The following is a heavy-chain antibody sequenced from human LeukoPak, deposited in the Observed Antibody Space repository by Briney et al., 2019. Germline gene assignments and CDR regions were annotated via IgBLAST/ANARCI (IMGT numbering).Heavy chain of an antibody. V-gene: IGHV4-34*01. CDR2: INHSGST. CDR3: ATVTTQKRYYYYYYYMDV. D-gene: IGHD4-17*01. J-gene: IGHJ6*03. CDR1: GGSFSGYY. Sequence: SETLSLTCAVYGGSFSGYYWSWIRQPPGKGLEWIGEINHSGSTNYNPSLKSRVTISVDTSKNQFSLKLSSVTAADTAVYYCATVTTQKRYYYYYYYMDVWGKGTTVTVSS.